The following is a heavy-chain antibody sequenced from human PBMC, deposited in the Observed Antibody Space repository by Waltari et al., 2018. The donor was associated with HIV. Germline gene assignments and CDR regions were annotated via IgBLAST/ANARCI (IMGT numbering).Heavy chain of an antibody. D-gene: IGHD3-16*01. V-gene: IGHV3-48*03. CDR2: ISSSGSTI. Sequence: VLLVVAGGDLVPLRGSLRLSCSASGFTFTSYEFPWVRQAPGKGLEWVSYISSSGSTIYYADSVKGRFTISRDNAKNSLYLQMNSLRAEDTAVYYCARDIVVWGAFDIWGQGTMVTVSS. J-gene: IGHJ3*02. CDR1: GFTFTSYE. CDR3: ARDIVVWGAFDI.